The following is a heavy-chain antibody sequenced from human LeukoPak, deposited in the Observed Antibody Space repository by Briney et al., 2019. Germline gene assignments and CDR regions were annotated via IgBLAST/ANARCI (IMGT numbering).Heavy chain of an antibody. CDR1: GYTFTGYY. CDR3: ARARGWYNDY. Sequence: ASVKVSCKASGYTFTGYYMHWVRQAPGQGLGWMGWIYPNSGGTNYAQRFQGRVTMTRDTSISTVYMELSRLRFDDTAVYYCARARGWYNDYWGQGTLVTVSS. CDR2: IYPNSGGT. J-gene: IGHJ4*02. D-gene: IGHD6-19*01. V-gene: IGHV1-2*02.